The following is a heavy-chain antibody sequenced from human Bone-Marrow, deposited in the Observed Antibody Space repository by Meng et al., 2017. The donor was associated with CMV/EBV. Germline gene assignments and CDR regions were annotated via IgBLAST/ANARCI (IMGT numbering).Heavy chain of an antibody. CDR1: GFTFSSYS. Sequence: GESLKISCAASGFTFSSYSMNWVRQAPGKGLEWVSSISSSSSYIYYADSVKGRFTISRDNAKNSLYLQMNSLRAEDTAVYYCARDLGSSSSRPNYHYGMDVWGQGTTVTVSS. V-gene: IGHV3-21*01. D-gene: IGHD6-6*01. CDR3: ARDLGSSSSRPNYHYGMDV. J-gene: IGHJ6*01. CDR2: ISSSSSYI.